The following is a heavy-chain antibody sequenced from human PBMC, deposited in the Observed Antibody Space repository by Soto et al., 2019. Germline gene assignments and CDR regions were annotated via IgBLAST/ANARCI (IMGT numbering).Heavy chain of an antibody. CDR3: ARGGVGHGMDV. CDR2: ISYDGSDK. D-gene: IGHD1-26*01. V-gene: IGHV3-30*03. CDR1: GFTFSTYG. Sequence: QVQLVESGGGVVQPGRSLRLSCAASGFTFSTYGMQWVRQAPGKGLEWVAVISYDGSDKYYADSVKGRFTISRDNPKNTLYLQMKSLRDEDTAVYYCARGGVGHGMDVWGQGTTVTVS. J-gene: IGHJ6*02.